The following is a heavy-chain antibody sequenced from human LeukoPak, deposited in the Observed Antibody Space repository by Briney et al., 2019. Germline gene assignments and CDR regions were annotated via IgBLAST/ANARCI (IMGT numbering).Heavy chain of an antibody. Sequence: ASVKVSCKASGGTFSSYAISWVRQAPGQGLEWMGWINPNSGGTNYAQKFQGRVTMTRDTSISTAYMELSRLRSDDTAVYYCARGSGYSYSPLDYWGQGTLVTVSS. CDR1: GGTFSSYA. CDR3: ARGSGYSYSPLDY. D-gene: IGHD5-18*01. V-gene: IGHV1-2*02. CDR2: INPNSGGT. J-gene: IGHJ4*02.